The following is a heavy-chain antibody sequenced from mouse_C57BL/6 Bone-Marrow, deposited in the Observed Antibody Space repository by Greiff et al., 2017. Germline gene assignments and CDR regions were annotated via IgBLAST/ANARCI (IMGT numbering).Heavy chain of an antibody. CDR1: GYTFTSYW. J-gene: IGHJ1*03. V-gene: IGHV1-7*01. D-gene: IGHD4-1*01. CDR3: ARSRTGNWYFDV. CDR2: INPSSGYT. Sequence: VQLQQSGAELAKPGASVKLSCKASGYTFTSYWMHWVKQRPGQGLEWIGYINPSSGYTKYNQKFKDKATLTADKSSSTASMQLSSLTYDDSAVYYCARSRTGNWYFDVWGTGTTVTVSS.